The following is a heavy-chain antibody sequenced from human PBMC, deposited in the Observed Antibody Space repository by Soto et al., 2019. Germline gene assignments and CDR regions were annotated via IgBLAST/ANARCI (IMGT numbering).Heavy chain of an antibody. CDR3: ARDASIAARPIDY. V-gene: IGHV4-30-4*01. Sequence: PSETLSLTCTVSGGSISSGDYYWSWIRQPPGKGLEWIGYIYYSGSTYYNPSLKSRVTISVDTSKNQFSLKLSSVTAADTAVYYCARDASIAARPIDYWGQGTLVTVS. J-gene: IGHJ4*02. D-gene: IGHD6-6*01. CDR2: IYYSGST. CDR1: GGSISSGDYY.